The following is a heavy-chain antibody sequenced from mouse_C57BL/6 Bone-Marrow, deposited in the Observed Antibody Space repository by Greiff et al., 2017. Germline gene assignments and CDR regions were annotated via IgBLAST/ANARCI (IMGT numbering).Heavy chain of an antibody. V-gene: IGHV8-12*01. CDR2: IYWDDDK. Sequence: QVTLKESGPGILQSSQTLSLTCSFSGFSLSTSGMGVSWIRQPSGKGLEWLAHIYWDDDKRYNPSLKSRLTISKDTSRNQVFLKITSVDTADTATYYCARRRGYYYGSSYVGYAMDYWGQGTSVTVSS. CDR3: ARRRGYYYGSSYVGYAMDY. D-gene: IGHD1-1*01. CDR1: GFSLSTSGMG. J-gene: IGHJ4*01.